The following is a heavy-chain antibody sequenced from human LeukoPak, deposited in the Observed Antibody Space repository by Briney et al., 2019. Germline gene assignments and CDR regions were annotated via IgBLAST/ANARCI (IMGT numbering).Heavy chain of an antibody. D-gene: IGHD2-8*02. CDR2: INHSGST. V-gene: IGHV4-34*01. Sequence: SETLSLTCAVYGGSFSGYYWSWLRQPPGKGLECIVEINHSGSTNYNQYLKSRVTISVDTSKTQFSLQLSSVTAADTAVYYCATTGYWGQGTLVTVFS. J-gene: IGHJ4*02. CDR3: ATTGY. CDR1: GGSFSGYY.